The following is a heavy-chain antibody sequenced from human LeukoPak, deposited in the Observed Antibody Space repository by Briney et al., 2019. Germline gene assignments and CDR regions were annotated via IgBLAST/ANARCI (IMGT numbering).Heavy chain of an antibody. CDR3: ARVDGSGTYDVWFDA. J-gene: IGHJ5*02. Sequence: SQTLSLTCAVSGGSINSGGYSWSWIRQPPGKGLEWIAYIYYSGSPYYNPSLRSRVTISVDRSKIQFSLRLSSVTAADTAMYYCARVDGSGTYDVWFDAWGQGTLVTVSS. CDR2: IYYSGSP. D-gene: IGHD3-10*01. V-gene: IGHV4-30-2*01. CDR1: GGSINSGGYS.